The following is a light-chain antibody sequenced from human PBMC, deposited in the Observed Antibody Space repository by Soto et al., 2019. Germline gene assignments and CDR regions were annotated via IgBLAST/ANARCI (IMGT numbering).Light chain of an antibody. J-gene: IGLJ3*02. V-gene: IGLV2-11*01. CDR2: DVT. Sequence: QLVLTQARSVSGSPGQSVTISCTGTSSDVGGYNYVSWYQHHPGKAPKLMIYDVTKRPSGVPDRFSGSKSGNTASLTISGLQAEDEADYYCCSFAGSYTLVFGGGTQLTVL. CDR3: CSFAGSYTLV. CDR1: SSDVGGYNY.